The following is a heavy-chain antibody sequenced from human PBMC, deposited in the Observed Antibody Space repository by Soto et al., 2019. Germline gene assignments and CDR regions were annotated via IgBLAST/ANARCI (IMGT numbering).Heavy chain of an antibody. CDR1: GGSFSGYY. J-gene: IGHJ5*02. D-gene: IGHD3-16*02. CDR2: IYYSGST. Sequence: SETLSLTCAVHGGSFSGYYWDWIRQPPGKGLEWIGYIYYSGSTNYNPSLKSRVTISVDTSKNQFSLKLSSVTAADTAVYYCAIGVRRLGELSSNWFDPWGQGTLVTVSS. V-gene: IGHV4-59*01. CDR3: AIGVRRLGELSSNWFDP.